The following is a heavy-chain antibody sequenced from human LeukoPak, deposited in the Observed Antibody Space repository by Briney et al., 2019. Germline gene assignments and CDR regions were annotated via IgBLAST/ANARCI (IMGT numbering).Heavy chain of an antibody. J-gene: IGHJ4*02. CDR3: AKAIAVAGEFDY. D-gene: IGHD6-19*01. CDR1: GFTFSSSA. CDR2: ISGSGSGGST. Sequence: GGSLRLSCAAYGFTFSSSAMSWVRQAPGKGLEWVSSISGSGSGGSTYYADSVKGRFTISRDNSKNTLYLQMNSLRAEDTAVYYCAKAIAVAGEFDYWGQGTLVTVSS. V-gene: IGHV3-23*01.